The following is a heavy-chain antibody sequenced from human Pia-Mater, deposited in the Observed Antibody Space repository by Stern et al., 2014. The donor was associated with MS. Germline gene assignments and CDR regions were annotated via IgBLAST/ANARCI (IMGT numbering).Heavy chain of an antibody. CDR2: IYPDDSDT. CDR3: ATAIYSSGWGGWFDP. D-gene: IGHD6-19*01. V-gene: IGHV5-51*01. CDR1: GYKFINYW. J-gene: IGHJ5*02. Sequence: EVQLVQSGAEVKKPGESLRISCKGSGYKFINYWIGWVRQMPGKGLEWIGIIYPDDSDTRYSPSFQGQVTIPAHKSVRPAYLQWSSLKAWDTAIYYCATAIYSSGWGGWFDPWGQGTLVTVSS.